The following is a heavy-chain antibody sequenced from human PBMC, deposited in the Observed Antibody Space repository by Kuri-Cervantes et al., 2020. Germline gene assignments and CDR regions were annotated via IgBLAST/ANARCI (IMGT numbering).Heavy chain of an antibody. CDR1: GFTVSSNY. Sequence: GESLKISCAASGFTVSSNYMSWVRQAPGKGLEWVANIKQDGSEEFYVDSVKGRFTLSRDNAKNSLYLQMNSLRSEDTAVYYCARDKSTGWPLLDFWGQGTLVTVSS. CDR3: ARDKSTGWPLLDF. CDR2: IKQDGSEE. J-gene: IGHJ4*02. V-gene: IGHV3-7*01. D-gene: IGHD6-19*01.